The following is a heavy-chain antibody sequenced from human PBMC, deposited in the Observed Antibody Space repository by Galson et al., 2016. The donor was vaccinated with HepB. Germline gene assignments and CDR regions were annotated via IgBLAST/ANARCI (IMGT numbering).Heavy chain of an antibody. CDR3: AKDAYYYGAGYGMDA. V-gene: IGHV3-30*18. D-gene: IGHD3-10*01. Sequence: SLRLSCAASGFTFNTYGMHWVRQAPGKGLEWVAVISYDGSKKYYADSVRGRFTISRDNSRSTLYLQMDSLRTGDTAVYYCAKDAYYYGAGYGMDAWGQGTTVTVSS. J-gene: IGHJ6*02. CDR1: GFTFNTYG. CDR2: ISYDGSKK.